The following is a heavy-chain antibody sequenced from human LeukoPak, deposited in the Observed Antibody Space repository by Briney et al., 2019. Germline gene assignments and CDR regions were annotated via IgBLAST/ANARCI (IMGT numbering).Heavy chain of an antibody. CDR2: ISGSGGST. Sequence: GGSLRLSCAASRFTFINHGMSWVRQAPGKGLEWVSTISGSGGSTFYGDSVKGRFTISRDNSKNTLYLQMNSLRAEDTAVYYCAKGHYYGSGSYLSPFDYWGQGTLVTVSS. CDR1: RFTFINHG. CDR3: AKGHYYGSGSYLSPFDY. J-gene: IGHJ4*02. V-gene: IGHV3-23*01. D-gene: IGHD3-10*01.